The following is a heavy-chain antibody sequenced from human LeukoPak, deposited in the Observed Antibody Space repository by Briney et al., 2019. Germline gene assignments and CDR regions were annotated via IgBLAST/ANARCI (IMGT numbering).Heavy chain of an antibody. V-gene: IGHV3-23*01. D-gene: IGHD3-9*01. Sequence: GGSLRLSCAASGFTFSSYAMSWVRQAPGKGLEWVSAISGSGGSTYYADSVKGRFTISRDNSKNTLYLQMNSLRAEDTAVYYCAKSGGVRTVLRYFDWLTIDAFDIWGQGTMVTVSS. CDR2: ISGSGGST. CDR3: AKSGGVRTVLRYFDWLTIDAFDI. CDR1: GFTFSSYA. J-gene: IGHJ3*02.